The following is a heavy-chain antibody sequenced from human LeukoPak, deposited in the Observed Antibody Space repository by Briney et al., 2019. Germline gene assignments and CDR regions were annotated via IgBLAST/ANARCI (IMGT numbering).Heavy chain of an antibody. V-gene: IGHV3-30*02. CDR2: IRHDGINK. D-gene: IGHD3-16*01. CDR1: GFTFSSYG. J-gene: IGHJ4*02. Sequence: GRSLRLSCGASGFTFSSYGMHWVRQAPGKGLEWVAFIRHDGINKYYTDSVKGRFTISRDNSKNTLYLQMNSLRAEDTAVYYCVNWGMINNDYWGQGTLVTVSS. CDR3: VNWGMINNDY.